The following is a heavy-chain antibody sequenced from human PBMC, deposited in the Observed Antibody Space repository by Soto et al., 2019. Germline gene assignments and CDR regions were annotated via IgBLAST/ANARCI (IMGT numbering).Heavy chain of an antibody. J-gene: IGHJ4*02. CDR3: AKDCGSCWLCDN. D-gene: IGHD3-22*01. V-gene: IGHV3-23*01. Sequence: EVLMLESGGGLVQPGGSLRLSCAGSGFTFSDYAMNWVRQAPGEGLEWVSGISGSGGSTHYADSVKGRFTISRDNSKNTMYLEMNYLRVEDTAVYFCAKDCGSCWLCDNWGQGSLVTVSS. CDR1: GFTFSDYA. CDR2: ISGSGGST.